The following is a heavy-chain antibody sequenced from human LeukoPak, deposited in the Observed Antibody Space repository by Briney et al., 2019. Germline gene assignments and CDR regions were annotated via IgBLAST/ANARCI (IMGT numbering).Heavy chain of an antibody. V-gene: IGHV1-69*05. CDR3: ARRDRWLQDY. J-gene: IGHJ4*02. D-gene: IGHD5-24*01. Sequence: SVKVSCKASGGTFSSYAISWVRQAPGQGLEWMGRIIPIFGTANYAQKFQGRVTITTDESTSTAYVKLSSLRSEDTAVYYCARRDRWLQDYWGQGTLVTVSS. CDR2: IIPIFGTA. CDR1: GGTFSSYA.